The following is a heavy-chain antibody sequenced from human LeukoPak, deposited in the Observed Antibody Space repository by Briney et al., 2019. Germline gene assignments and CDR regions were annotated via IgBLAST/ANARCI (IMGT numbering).Heavy chain of an antibody. CDR2: IHYTGNT. CDR3: ARDQGYYGSGSLTLFDY. CDR1: GASISSGGFY. V-gene: IGHV4-31*01. J-gene: IGHJ4*02. Sequence: PSETLSLTCTVSGASISSGGFYWNWIRQHPGEGLEWIGYIHYTGNTYYNPSLKSPVFISLDTPKNQFSLKLTSVSAADTAVYYCARDQGYYGSGSLTLFDYWGQGTLVTVSS. D-gene: IGHD3-10*01.